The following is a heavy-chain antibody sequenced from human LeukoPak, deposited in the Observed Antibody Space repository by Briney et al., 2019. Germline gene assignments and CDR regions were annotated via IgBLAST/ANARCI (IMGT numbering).Heavy chain of an antibody. CDR1: GFTFSSYA. J-gene: IGHJ6*03. D-gene: IGHD3-9*01. V-gene: IGHV3-64*01. CDR2: ISSNGGST. Sequence: GGSLRLSCAASGFTFSSYAMHWVRQAPGKGLEYVSAISSNGGSTYYANSVKGRFTISRDNSKNTLYLQMNSLRAEDTAVYYCAKDHDILTGYYMGGYMDVWGKGTTVTVSS. CDR3: AKDHDILTGYYMGGYMDV.